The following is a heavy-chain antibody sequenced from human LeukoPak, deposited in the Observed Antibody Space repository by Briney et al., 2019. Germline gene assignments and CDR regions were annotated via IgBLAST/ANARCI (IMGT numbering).Heavy chain of an antibody. CDR1: GDSVSTGYYY. J-gene: IGHJ4*02. CDR2: IYYGGTT. D-gene: IGHD1-1*01. Sequence: PSETLSLTCTVSGDSVSTGYYYWSWIRQPPGKGLEWIGYIYYGGTTNYNPSLKSRVTISVDTSKKQFSLKLSSVTAADTAMYYCARGTDSYKVGHWGQGTLVTVS. V-gene: IGHV4-61*01. CDR3: ARGTDSYKVGH.